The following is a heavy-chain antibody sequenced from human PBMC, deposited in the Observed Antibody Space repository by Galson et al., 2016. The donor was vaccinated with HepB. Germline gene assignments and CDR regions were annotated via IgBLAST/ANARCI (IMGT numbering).Heavy chain of an antibody. J-gene: IGHJ3*02. CDR3: AIVTLTGYTSRWWVYHGDAFYI. D-gene: IGHD6-13*01. CDR1: GFSLSNSGVG. Sequence: VKPTQTLRLTCTLSGFSLSNSGVGVGWIRQPPGKALEWLALIYWDDDKRYSPSLKSRLTITKDTSKNQVVLTMTNMDPVDTATYYCAIVTLTGYTSRWWVYHGDAFYIWGQGTMVTVSS. CDR2: IYWDDDK. V-gene: IGHV2-5*02.